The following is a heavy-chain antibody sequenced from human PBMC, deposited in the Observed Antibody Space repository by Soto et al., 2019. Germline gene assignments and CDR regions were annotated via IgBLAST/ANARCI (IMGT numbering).Heavy chain of an antibody. CDR2: ISYDGSNK. J-gene: IGHJ3*02. CDR3: ARDPSGSYSGAFDI. CDR1: GFTFSSHA. D-gene: IGHD1-26*01. Sequence: PGGSLRRSCAASGFTFSSHAMHWVHQAPGKGLEWVAVISYDGSNKYYVDSVKGRFTISRDNSKNTRYLQMNSLRAEDTAVYYCARDPSGSYSGAFDIWGQGTMVTFSS. V-gene: IGHV3-30-3*01.